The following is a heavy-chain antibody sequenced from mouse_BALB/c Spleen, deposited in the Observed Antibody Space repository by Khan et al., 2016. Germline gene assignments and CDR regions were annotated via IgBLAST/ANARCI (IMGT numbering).Heavy chain of an antibody. V-gene: IGHV5-17*02. CDR3: GRVDY. CDR2: ISSGSSAI. CDR1: GFTFSSFG. Sequence: EVELVESGGGLVQPGGSRKLSCAASGFTFSSFGMHWVRQAPEKGLEWVAFISSGSSAIYYADTVKGRFTISRDNPKNTLFLQMTSRRSEDTAMYYWGRVDYWGQGTTLTVSS. J-gene: IGHJ2*01.